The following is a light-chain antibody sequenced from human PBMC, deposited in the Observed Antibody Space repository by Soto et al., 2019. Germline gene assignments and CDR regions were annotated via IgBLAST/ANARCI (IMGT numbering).Light chain of an antibody. V-gene: IGLV1-51*01. CDR1: SSNIDNKY. J-gene: IGLJ2*01. CDR2: DNS. Sequence: QSVLTQPPSVSAAPGQKVTISCSGSSSNIDNKYVSWYQQLPGTAPKLLIYDNSKRPSGIPDRFSGSKSGTSATLGITGLQTGDEADYYCGTWDSSLSAGVFGGGTKLTVL. CDR3: GTWDSSLSAGV.